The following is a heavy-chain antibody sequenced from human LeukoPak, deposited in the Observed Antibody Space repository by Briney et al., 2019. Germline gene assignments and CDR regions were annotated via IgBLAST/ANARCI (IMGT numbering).Heavy chain of an antibody. CDR1: GFTFTNYA. Sequence: PGGSLRLSCAASGFTFTNYAMSWVRQAPGKGLEWVSGISGNGISTYYADSVKGRFTISRDNSKNTLYLQMNSLRAEDTAVYYCARNRGGSYSDYWGQGTLVTVSS. V-gene: IGHV3-23*01. J-gene: IGHJ4*02. CDR3: ARNRGGSYSDY. CDR2: ISGNGIST. D-gene: IGHD1-26*01.